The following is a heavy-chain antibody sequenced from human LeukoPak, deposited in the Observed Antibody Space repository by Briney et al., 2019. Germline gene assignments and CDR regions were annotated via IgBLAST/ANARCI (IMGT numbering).Heavy chain of an antibody. V-gene: IGHV1-18*01. J-gene: IGHJ5*02. CDR3: ATDLGGDYGIDP. CDR1: GYTFTSYG. D-gene: IGHD4-17*01. CDR2: ISAYNGNT. Sequence: GESLKISCKGSGYTFTSYGISWVRQAPGQGLEWMGWISAYNGNTNYAQKFQGRVTMTEDTSTDTAYMELSSLRSEDTAVYYCATDLGGDYGIDPWGQGTLVTVSS.